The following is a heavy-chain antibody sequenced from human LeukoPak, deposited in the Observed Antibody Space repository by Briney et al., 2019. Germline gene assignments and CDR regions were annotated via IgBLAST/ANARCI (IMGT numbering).Heavy chain of an antibody. CDR2: ISYDGSNK. CDR3: AKNKEGGYSGYDYSTFDY. Sequence: GGSLRLSCAASGFTFSSYGMHWVRQAPGKGLEWVAVISYDGSNKYYADSVKGRFTISRGNSKNTLYLQMNSLRAEDTAVYYCAKNKEGGYSGYDYSTFDYWGQGTLVTVSS. D-gene: IGHD5-12*01. J-gene: IGHJ4*02. CDR1: GFTFSSYG. V-gene: IGHV3-30*18.